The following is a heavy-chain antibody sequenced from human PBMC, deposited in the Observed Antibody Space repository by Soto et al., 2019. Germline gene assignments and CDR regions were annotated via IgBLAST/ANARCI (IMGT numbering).Heavy chain of an antibody. V-gene: IGHV1-46*03. CDR1: GYTFTSYY. D-gene: IGHD3-16*01. CDR2: INPSGGST. J-gene: IGHJ4*02. Sequence: ASVKVSCKASGYTFTSYYMHWVRQAPGQGLEWMGIINPSGGSTSYAQKFQGRVTMTRDTSTSTVYMELSSLRSEDTAVYYCASGGVHQARCFDGDVHAYWGQGSLVT. CDR3: ASGGVHQARCFDGDVHAY.